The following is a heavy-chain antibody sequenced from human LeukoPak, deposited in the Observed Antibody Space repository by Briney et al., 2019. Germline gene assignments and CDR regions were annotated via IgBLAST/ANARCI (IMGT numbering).Heavy chain of an antibody. D-gene: IGHD3-16*01. V-gene: IGHV3-30*18. Sequence: GWSLRLSCVASEFTFRSYDMHWIREAPGKGLEWVAVISYDGSNKDYADSVKGRFTISRDNTKNTLFLQMNSLRAEDTAVYYCAKEVRGDAFDIWGQGTMVTVSS. CDR1: EFTFRSYD. CDR2: ISYDGSNK. J-gene: IGHJ3*02. CDR3: AKEVRGDAFDI.